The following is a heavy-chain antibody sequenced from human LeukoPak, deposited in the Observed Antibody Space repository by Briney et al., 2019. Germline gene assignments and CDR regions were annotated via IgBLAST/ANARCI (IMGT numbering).Heavy chain of an antibody. Sequence: ASVKVSCKASGYTFTGYYMHWVRQAPGQGLEWMGWINPNSGGTNYAQKFQGRVTMTRDTSISTAYMELSRLRSDDTAVYYCARDVYDGSGYSTEGDDYWGQGTLVTVSS. CDR1: GYTFTGYY. D-gene: IGHD3-22*01. CDR2: INPNSGGT. CDR3: ARDVYDGSGYSTEGDDY. J-gene: IGHJ4*02. V-gene: IGHV1-2*02.